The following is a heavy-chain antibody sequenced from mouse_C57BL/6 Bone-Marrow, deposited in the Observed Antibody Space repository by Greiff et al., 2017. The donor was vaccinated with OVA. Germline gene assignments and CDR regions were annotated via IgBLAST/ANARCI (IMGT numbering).Heavy chain of an antibody. CDR1: GYTFTDYE. J-gene: IGHJ3*01. D-gene: IGHD2-4*01. Sequence: VQLQQSGAELVRPGASVTLSCKASGYTFTDYEMHWVKQTPVHGLEWIGAIDPETGGTAYNQKFKGKAILTADKSSSTAYMELRSLTSEDSAVDYCTRDYDYAWFAYWGQGTLVTVSA. CDR3: TRDYDYAWFAY. V-gene: IGHV1-15*01. CDR2: IDPETGGT.